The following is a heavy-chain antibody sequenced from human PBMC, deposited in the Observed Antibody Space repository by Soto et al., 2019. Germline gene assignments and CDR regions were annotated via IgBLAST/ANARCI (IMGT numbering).Heavy chain of an antibody. D-gene: IGHD2-2*02. CDR1: GYTFTDYY. Sequence: ASVKVSCKASGYTFTDYYIYWLRQAPGHGLEWMGWINPNSGATNYAHNFQGRVTMTRDTSIRAAYMELSRLSSDDTAVYYCAKDQGGYMVSGMDVWGQGXTVTVSS. V-gene: IGHV1-2*02. CDR2: INPNSGAT. CDR3: AKDQGGYMVSGMDV. J-gene: IGHJ6*02.